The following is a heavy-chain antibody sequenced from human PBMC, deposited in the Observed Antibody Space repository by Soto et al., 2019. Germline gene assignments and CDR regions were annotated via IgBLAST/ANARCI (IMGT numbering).Heavy chain of an antibody. CDR2: IYRTGST. CDR3: ARVSTYYFDSSGSYTSDY. D-gene: IGHD3-22*01. Sequence: SETLSLTCGVSGGSVSSSDFYWNWIRQPPGKGLEWIGTIYRTGSTYYNPSLRSRLSISVDTSKNQFSLKLISVTAADTAVYYCARVSTYYFDSSGSYTSDYWGQGTLVTVSS. CDR1: GGSVSSSDFY. V-gene: IGHV4-39*07. J-gene: IGHJ4*02.